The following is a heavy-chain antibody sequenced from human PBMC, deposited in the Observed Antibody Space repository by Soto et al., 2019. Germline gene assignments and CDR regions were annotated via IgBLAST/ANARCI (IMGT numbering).Heavy chain of an antibody. J-gene: IGHJ4*02. D-gene: IGHD3-10*01. V-gene: IGHV2-5*02. CDR3: AHLTMIRGVTYQYFFDS. Sequence: QITLKESGPTLVKPTQTLTLTCTFSGFSLSTSKVGVGWIRQPPGKALEWLTLIYWDDNKHYSPSLKSRLTIAKDNSLNLXVLTMTNMDPVDTATYYCAHLTMIRGVTYQYFFDSWGQGSLVTVSS. CDR1: GFSLSTSKVG. CDR2: IYWDDNK.